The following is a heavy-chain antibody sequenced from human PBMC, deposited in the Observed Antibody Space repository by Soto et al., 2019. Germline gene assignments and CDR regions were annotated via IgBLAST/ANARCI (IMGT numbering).Heavy chain of an antibody. Sequence: ESLKISRKGSGYSFTSYWIGLVRQMPGKGLEWMGIIYPGDSDTRYSPSFQGQVTISADKSISTAYLQWSSLKASDTAMYYCARHGVVPAAIGYYYYYGMDVWGQGTTVTVSS. J-gene: IGHJ6*02. V-gene: IGHV5-51*01. CDR1: GYSFTSYW. CDR2: IYPGDSDT. CDR3: ARHGVVPAAIGYYYYYGMDV. D-gene: IGHD2-2*02.